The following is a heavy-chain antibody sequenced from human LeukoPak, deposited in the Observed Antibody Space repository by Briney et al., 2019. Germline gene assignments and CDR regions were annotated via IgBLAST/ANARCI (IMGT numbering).Heavy chain of an antibody. CDR2: ISGSGGST. V-gene: IGHV3-23*01. CDR1: GFTFSSYA. D-gene: IGHD5-18*01. Sequence: GGSLRLSCAASGFTFSSYAMSWVRQAPGKGLEWVSAISGSGGSTYYADSVKGRFTISRDNSKNTLYLQMNSLRAEDTAVYYCAKDTGVDTAMVTSLYFDYWGQGTLVTVSS. CDR3: AKDTGVDTAMVTSLYFDY. J-gene: IGHJ4*02.